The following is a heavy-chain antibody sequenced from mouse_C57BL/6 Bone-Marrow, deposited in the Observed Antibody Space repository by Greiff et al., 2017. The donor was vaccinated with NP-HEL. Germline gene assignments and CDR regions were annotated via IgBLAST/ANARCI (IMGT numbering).Heavy chain of an antibody. CDR2: IWWDDDK. V-gene: IGHV8-8*01. CDR1: GFSLSTFGMG. CDR3: ARIGHYYVSRYFDY. J-gene: IGHJ2*01. D-gene: IGHD1-1*01. Sequence: QVTLKVSGPGILQPSQTLSLSCSFSGFSLSTFGMGVGWIRQPSGKGLEWLAHIWWDDDKYYNPALKSRLITSKYTSKNQVFLTIANVDTADTATYYCARIGHYYVSRYFDYWGQGTTLTVSS.